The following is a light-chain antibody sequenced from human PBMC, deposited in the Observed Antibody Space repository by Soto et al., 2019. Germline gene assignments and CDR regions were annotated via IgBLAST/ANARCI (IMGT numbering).Light chain of an antibody. Sequence: ESVLTQSPPTLSLSPGERATLYCRASQSVSSYLAWYQQKPGQAPRLIXYDASNRATGIPARFIGSGSGTKFTLTISSLQSEYFAVYYCQQYHICPPWTSGQGTKVYIK. CDR3: QQYHICPPWT. CDR1: QSVSSY. V-gene: IGKV3-11*01. CDR2: DAS. J-gene: IGKJ1*01.